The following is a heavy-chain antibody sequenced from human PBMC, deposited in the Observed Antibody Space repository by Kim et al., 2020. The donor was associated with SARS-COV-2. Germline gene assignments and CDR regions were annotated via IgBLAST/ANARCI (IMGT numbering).Heavy chain of an antibody. V-gene: IGHV3-21*01. CDR3: AQLPTMVRGVIKSY. CDR2: ISSSSSYI. Sequence: GGSLRLSCAASGFTFSSYSMNWVRQAPGKGLEWVSSISSSSSYIYYADSVKGRFTISRDNAKNSLYLQMNSLRAEDTAVYYCAQLPTMVRGVIKSYWGQGTRVTVSS. J-gene: IGHJ4*02. CDR1: GFTFSSYS. D-gene: IGHD3-10*01.